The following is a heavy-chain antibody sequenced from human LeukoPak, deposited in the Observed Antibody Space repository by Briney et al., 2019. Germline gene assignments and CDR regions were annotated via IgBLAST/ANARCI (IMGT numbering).Heavy chain of an antibody. Sequence: ASVKVSCKASVYTFTRYYMHWVRQARGQGREWMGWINPNSGGTNYAQKFHGRVTMTRDTCISTAYMELRRLRSDDTAVYCCARGEDDFLSGYPMSRFDPWGQGTLVTVSS. CDR2: INPNSGGT. J-gene: IGHJ5*02. V-gene: IGHV1-2*02. CDR3: ARGEDDFLSGYPMSRFDP. D-gene: IGHD3-3*01. CDR1: VYTFTRYY.